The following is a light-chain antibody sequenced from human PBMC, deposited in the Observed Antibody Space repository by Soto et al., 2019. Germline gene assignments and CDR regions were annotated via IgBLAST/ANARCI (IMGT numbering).Light chain of an antibody. CDR3: QQYDSYPWT. V-gene: IGKV1-5*03. J-gene: IGKJ1*01. Sequence: DIRMTQSPSTLSTSVEDRVTITCRASQSIGTWLAWYQQKPGKAPNLLIYKASNLESGVPARFSGSGSGTEFTLTITSLQPDDFATYYCQQYDSYPWTFGQGTKVEIK. CDR2: KAS. CDR1: QSIGTW.